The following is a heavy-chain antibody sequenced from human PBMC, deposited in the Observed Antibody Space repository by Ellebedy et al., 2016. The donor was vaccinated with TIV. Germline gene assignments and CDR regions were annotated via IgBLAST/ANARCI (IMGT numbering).Heavy chain of an antibody. CDR2: IYPGDSDT. V-gene: IGHV5-51*01. CDR3: ARLGSLGEPDWFDP. J-gene: IGHJ5*02. D-gene: IGHD3-16*01. CDR1: GYSFSNHW. Sequence: KVSCKGSGYSFSNHWIVWVRQMPAKGLEWMGIIYPGDSDTRYAPSFQGQVTISADMSISTAYVQWDSLKASDTAMYYCARLGSLGEPDWFDPWGQGTLVTVSS.